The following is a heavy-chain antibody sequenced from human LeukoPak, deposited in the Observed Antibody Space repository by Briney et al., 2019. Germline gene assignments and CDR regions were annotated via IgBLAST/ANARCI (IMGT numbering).Heavy chain of an antibody. D-gene: IGHD6-13*01. CDR2: ISRSSSYI. CDR1: GFTFSSYS. V-gene: IGHV3-21*01. J-gene: IGHJ4*02. Sequence: TGGSLRLSCAASGFTFSSYSMNWVRQAPGKGLEWVSSISRSSSYIYYADSVKGRFTISRDNAKNSLYLQMNSLRAEDTAVYYCASKRIAAAGLLLFDYWGQGTLVTVSS. CDR3: ASKRIAAAGLLLFDY.